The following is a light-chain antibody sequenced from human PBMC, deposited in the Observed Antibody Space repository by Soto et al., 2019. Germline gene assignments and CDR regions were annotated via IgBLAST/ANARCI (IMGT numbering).Light chain of an antibody. CDR3: QQYGSSPGT. Sequence: IVMTQSPVTLSVSPWERATLSCRASQSVSSNLAWYQQKPGQAPRLLIYGAFSRATDIPDRFSGSGSGTDFTLTISRLEPEDFAVYYCQQYGSSPGTFGQGTKVDIK. CDR1: QSVSSN. V-gene: IGKV3-20*01. CDR2: GAF. J-gene: IGKJ1*01.